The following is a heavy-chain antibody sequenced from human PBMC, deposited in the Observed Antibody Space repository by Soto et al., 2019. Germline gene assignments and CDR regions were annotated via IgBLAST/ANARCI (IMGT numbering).Heavy chain of an antibody. CDR1: GGSISSSSYY. CDR3: ARLLGELRYFDTHYYFDY. D-gene: IGHD3-9*01. V-gene: IGHV4-39*01. J-gene: IGHJ4*02. CDR2: IYYSGST. Sequence: PSETLSLTCTVSGGSISSSSYYWGWIRQPPGKGLEWIGSIYYSGSTYYNPSLKSRVTISVDTSKNQFSLKLSSVTAADTAVYYCARLLGELRYFDTHYYFDYWGQGTLVTVSS.